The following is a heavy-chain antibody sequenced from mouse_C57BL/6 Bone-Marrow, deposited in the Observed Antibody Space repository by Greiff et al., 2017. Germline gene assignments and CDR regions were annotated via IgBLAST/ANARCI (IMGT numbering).Heavy chain of an antibody. V-gene: IGHV1-61*01. CDR3: ARDYGSSPRAMDY. CDR1: GYTFTSYW. D-gene: IGHD1-1*01. CDR2: IYPSDSET. J-gene: IGHJ4*01. Sequence: QVQLQQSGAELVRPGSSVKLSCKASGYTFTSYWMDWVKQRPGQGLEWIGNIYPSDSETHYNQKFKDKATLTVDKSSSTAYMQLSSLTSEDSAVYYCARDYGSSPRAMDYWGQGTSVTVSS.